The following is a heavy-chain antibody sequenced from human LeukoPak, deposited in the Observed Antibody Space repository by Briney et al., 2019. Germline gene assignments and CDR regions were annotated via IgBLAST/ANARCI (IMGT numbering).Heavy chain of an antibody. J-gene: IGHJ4*02. CDR1: GFTFSSYG. Sequence: GGSLRLSCAASGFTFSSYGMHWVRQAPGKGLEWVAVISYDGSNKYYADSVKGRFTISRDNSKNTLYLQMNSLRAEDTAVYYCAKSVIAAAGTDYWGQGTLVTGSS. CDR3: AKSVIAAAGTDY. D-gene: IGHD6-13*01. CDR2: ISYDGSNK. V-gene: IGHV3-30*18.